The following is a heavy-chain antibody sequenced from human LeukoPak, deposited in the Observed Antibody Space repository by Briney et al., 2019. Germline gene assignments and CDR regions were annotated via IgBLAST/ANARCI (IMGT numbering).Heavy chain of an antibody. D-gene: IGHD1-26*01. V-gene: IGHV3-23*01. Sequence: PGGSLRLSCAASGFTFSSYGMSWVRQAPGKGLEWVSAISGSGGSTYYADSVKGRFTISRDNSKNTLYLQMNSLRAEDTAVYYCARAYSERYRLGYYYMDVWGKGTTVTISS. J-gene: IGHJ6*03. CDR3: ARAYSERYRLGYYYMDV. CDR2: ISGSGGST. CDR1: GFTFSSYG.